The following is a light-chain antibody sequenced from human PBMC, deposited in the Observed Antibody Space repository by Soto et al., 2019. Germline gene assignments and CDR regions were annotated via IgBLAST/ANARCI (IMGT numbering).Light chain of an antibody. Sequence: EIVLTQSPVTLSLSPGERATLSCRASQSVSSYLAWYQQKPGQAPRLLIYDASNRATGIPARFSGSGSGTDFTLTISSLEPEDFAVYYCQQRSNWGPLTFGGGTKVEIK. J-gene: IGKJ4*01. CDR2: DAS. CDR1: QSVSSY. V-gene: IGKV3-11*01. CDR3: QQRSNWGPLT.